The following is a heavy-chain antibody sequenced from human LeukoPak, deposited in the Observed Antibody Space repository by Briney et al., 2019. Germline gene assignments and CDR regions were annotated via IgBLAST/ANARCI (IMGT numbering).Heavy chain of an antibody. Sequence: SQTLSLTCAISGDSVSSNSAAWNWIRQTPSRGLEWLGRTYYRSKWYNDYAVSVKSRITINPDTSKNQFSLQLNSVTPEDTAVYYCARDRVGKVYSSGWYPGLRYAFDIWGQGTMVTVSS. D-gene: IGHD6-19*01. CDR1: GDSVSSNSAA. J-gene: IGHJ3*02. CDR2: TYYRSKWYN. V-gene: IGHV6-1*01. CDR3: ARDRVGKVYSSGWYPGLRYAFDI.